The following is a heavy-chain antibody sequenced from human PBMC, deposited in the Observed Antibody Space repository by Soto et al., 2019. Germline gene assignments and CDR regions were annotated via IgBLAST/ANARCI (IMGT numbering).Heavy chain of an antibody. Sequence: QITLKESGPTLVKPTQTLTLTCIFSGFSLTTRGVGVGWIRQPPGKALEWLALIHWDDDKRYSPSLKSRLTSTKDNAKNQVVFTMTNMDPVDTATYYCAHTRNLVRAVIIFGNWGQGTLVTVSS. J-gene: IGHJ4*02. CDR3: AHTRNLVRAVIIFGN. D-gene: IGHD3-10*01. CDR2: IHWDDDK. V-gene: IGHV2-5*02. CDR1: GFSLTTRGVG.